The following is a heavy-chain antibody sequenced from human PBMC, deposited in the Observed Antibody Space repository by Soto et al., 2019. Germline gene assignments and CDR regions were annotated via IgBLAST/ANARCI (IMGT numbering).Heavy chain of an antibody. D-gene: IGHD3-22*01. CDR2: IDWDDDK. J-gene: IGHJ5*02. CDR3: ARISASGSSIWFDP. V-gene: IGHV2-70*04. CDR1: GFSLSTSGVR. Sequence: GPTLVNPTHTLTLTCTFSGFSLSTSGVRVSWIRQPPGKALEWLARIDWDDDKFYSTSLKTRLTISKYTSKNQVVLTTTNMDPVDTDTCYCARISASGSSIWFDPWGQGTQVTVYS.